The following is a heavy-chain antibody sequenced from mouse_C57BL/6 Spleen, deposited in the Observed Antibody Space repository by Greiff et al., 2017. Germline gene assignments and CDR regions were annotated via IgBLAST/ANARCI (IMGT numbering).Heavy chain of an antibody. CDR2: IYPGDGDT. D-gene: IGHD2-3*01. CDR1: GYAFSSYW. V-gene: IGHV1-80*01. J-gene: IGHJ3*01. Sequence: VQLLESGAALVKPGASVKISCKASGYAFSSYWMHWVKQRPGQGLEWIGQIYPGDGDTNYNGKFKGKATLTADKSSSTAYMQLSSLTSEDSAVYFCARAGDGYPGIAYWGQGTLVTVSA. CDR3: ARAGDGYPGIAY.